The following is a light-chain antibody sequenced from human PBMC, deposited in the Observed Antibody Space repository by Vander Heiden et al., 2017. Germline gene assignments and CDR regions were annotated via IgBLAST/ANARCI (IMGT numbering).Light chain of an antibody. CDR3: QQYGSSSYT. Sequence: EIVLKQSPGTLSLSPGERATLSCRASQSVSSSYLAWYQQKPGQAPRLLIYGASSRATGIPDRFSGSGSGTDFTLTINRLEPEDFAVYYCQQYGSSSYTFGQGTKLEIK. V-gene: IGKV3-20*01. J-gene: IGKJ2*01. CDR2: GAS. CDR1: QSVSSSY.